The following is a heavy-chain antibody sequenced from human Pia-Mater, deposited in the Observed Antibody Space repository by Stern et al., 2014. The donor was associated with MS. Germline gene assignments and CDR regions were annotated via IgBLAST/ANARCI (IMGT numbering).Heavy chain of an antibody. D-gene: IGHD1-1*01. CDR2: INTSDGDT. Sequence: QVQLVESGAEVKKPGASVNISCVASGYTFTTYYVHWVRQAPGQGLEWMGIINTSDGDTSHTQQFQERVTVTRDPSASTIYLKLSSLKSEDTAVYYCARQRTTGHMDFDYWGQGTLVTVSS. CDR1: GYTFTTYY. J-gene: IGHJ4*02. V-gene: IGHV1-46*01. CDR3: ARQRTTGHMDFDY.